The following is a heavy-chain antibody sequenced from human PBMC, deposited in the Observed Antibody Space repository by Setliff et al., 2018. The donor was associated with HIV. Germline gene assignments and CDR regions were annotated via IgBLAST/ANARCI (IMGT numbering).Heavy chain of an antibody. D-gene: IGHD3-10*01. CDR3: ARRLNYYGSGNYPGAFGI. CDR1: GVSTSIHY. Sequence: PSETLSLTCTVSGVSTSIHYWVWIRQPAGRGLEWIGRIHTSDTTRYNPSLQSRVAMSVDTSKNQFSLKLSSVTAADTAVYYCARRLNYYGSGNYPGAFGIWGQGTMVTVSS. CDR2: IHTSDTT. V-gene: IGHV4-4*07. J-gene: IGHJ3*02.